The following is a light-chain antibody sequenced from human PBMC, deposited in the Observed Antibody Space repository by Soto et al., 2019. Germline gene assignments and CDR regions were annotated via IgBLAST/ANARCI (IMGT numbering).Light chain of an antibody. Sequence: QSVLTQPRSVSGSPGQSVTISRTGTSSDVGGYNYVSWYQQYPGKAPKLIIYDVSKRPSGVPDRFSGSKSGNTASLTISGLQAEDEADYYCCSYAGSYTLWVFGGGTKVTVL. V-gene: IGLV2-11*01. J-gene: IGLJ3*02. CDR3: CSYAGSYTLWV. CDR2: DVS. CDR1: SSDVGGYNY.